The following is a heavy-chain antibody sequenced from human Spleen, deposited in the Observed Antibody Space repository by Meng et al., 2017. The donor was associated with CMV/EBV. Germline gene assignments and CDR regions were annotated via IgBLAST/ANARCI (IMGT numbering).Heavy chain of an antibody. Sequence: SISSGGDYWSWIRQHPGKGLEWIGYIHYSASTHYNPSPTSRVSMSLDTSKTHFSPKLSSVTAADTAVYYCARGGNIVLVPAAKWFDPWGQGTLVTVSS. CDR2: IHYSAST. J-gene: IGHJ5*02. D-gene: IGHD2-2*01. CDR3: ARGGNIVLVPAAKWFDP. CDR1: SISSGGDY. V-gene: IGHV4-31*02.